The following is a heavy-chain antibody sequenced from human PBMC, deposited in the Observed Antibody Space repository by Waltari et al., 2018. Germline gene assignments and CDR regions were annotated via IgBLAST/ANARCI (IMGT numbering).Heavy chain of an antibody. CDR3: ARNPDSGRLDS. V-gene: IGHV3-74*01. CDR2: TTFDGSTA. D-gene: IGHD3-10*01. Sequence: EVQLVESGGGLVQPGGSLRLSCAASGFTFSNSWMHWVRQAPGKGLVWVSGTTFDGSTATYADSVKGRFTISRDNAENIVYLQMNSLRAEDTAVYYCARNPDSGRLDSWGQGILVTVSS. CDR1: GFTFSNSW. J-gene: IGHJ4*02.